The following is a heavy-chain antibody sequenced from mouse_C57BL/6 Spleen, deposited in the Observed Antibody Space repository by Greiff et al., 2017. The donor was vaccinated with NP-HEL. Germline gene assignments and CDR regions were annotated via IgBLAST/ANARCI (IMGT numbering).Heavy chain of an antibody. J-gene: IGHJ4*01. V-gene: IGHV3-6*01. D-gene: IGHD4-1*01. CDR3: AREGELGLNYAMDY. CDR2: ISYDGSN. Sequence: VQLKESGPGLVKPSQSLSLTCSVTGYSITSGYYWNWIRQFPGNKLEWMGYISYDGSNNYNPSLKNRISITRDTSKNQFFLKLNSVTTEDTATYYCAREGELGLNYAMDYWGQGTSVTVSS. CDR1: GYSITSGYY.